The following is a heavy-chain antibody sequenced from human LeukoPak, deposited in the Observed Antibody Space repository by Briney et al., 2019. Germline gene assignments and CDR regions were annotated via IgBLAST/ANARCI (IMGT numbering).Heavy chain of an antibody. D-gene: IGHD3-9*01. Sequence: SVKVSCKASGGTFSSYAISWVRQAPGQGLEWMGGIIPIFGTANYAQKFQGRVTITADKSTSTAYMELSSLRSEDTAVYYCASVPDILTGYYLYFDYWGQGTLVTVSS. CDR1: GGTFSSYA. V-gene: IGHV1-69*06. CDR2: IIPIFGTA. J-gene: IGHJ4*02. CDR3: ASVPDILTGYYLYFDY.